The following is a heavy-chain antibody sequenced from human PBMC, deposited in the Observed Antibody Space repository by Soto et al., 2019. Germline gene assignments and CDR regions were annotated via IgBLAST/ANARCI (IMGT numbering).Heavy chain of an antibody. Sequence: QVQLVESGGDLVKPGGSLRLSCVGSGFTFSDYYMIWIRQAPGKGLEWVSDISGGGATMHYADSVKGRFTISRDNAINSLYLQMNNLRIEDTAVDYCAKRDTGKWFDRWGQGTLVTVSS. V-gene: IGHV3-11*01. J-gene: IGHJ5*02. CDR1: GFTFSDYY. CDR2: ISGGGATM. CDR3: AKRDTGKWFDR.